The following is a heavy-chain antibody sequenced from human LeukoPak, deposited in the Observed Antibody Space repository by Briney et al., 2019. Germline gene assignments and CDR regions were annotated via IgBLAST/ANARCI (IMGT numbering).Heavy chain of an antibody. V-gene: IGHV4-61*01. CDR3: ASAPNVDFYDY. CDR2: IYYTGST. CDR1: GGSVSSGTHY. J-gene: IGHJ4*02. Sequence: SETLSLTCTVSGGSVSSGTHYWSWIRQPLGKGLEWIGYIYYTGSTNYNPSLKSRVSMSIDTSKNQFSLKLTSVTAADTAVYYCASAPNVDFYDYWGQGTLVTVSS.